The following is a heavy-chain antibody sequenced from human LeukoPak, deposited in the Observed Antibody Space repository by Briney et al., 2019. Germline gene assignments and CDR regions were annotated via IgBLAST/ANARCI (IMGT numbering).Heavy chain of an antibody. CDR2: IYSGGST. Sequence: GGSLRLSCAASGFTVSSNYMSWVRQAPGKGLEWVSVIYSGGSTYYSDSVKGSFTISRDNSKNTLYLQMNSLRAEDTAVYYCARDPTAVAGTGFDYWGQGTLVTVSS. J-gene: IGHJ4*02. D-gene: IGHD6-19*01. CDR3: ARDPTAVAGTGFDY. V-gene: IGHV3-66*01. CDR1: GFTVSSNY.